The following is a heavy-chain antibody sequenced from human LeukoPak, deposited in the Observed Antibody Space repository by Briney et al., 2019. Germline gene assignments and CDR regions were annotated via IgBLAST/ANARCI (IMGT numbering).Heavy chain of an antibody. Sequence: GASVKVSCKASGYTFTSYDINWVRQATGQGLEWMGWMNPNSGNTGYAQKFQGRVTMTRNTSINTAYMELSSLRYEDTAVYYCARYYGDYYFDYWGQGTLVTVSS. V-gene: IGHV1-8*01. J-gene: IGHJ4*02. CDR1: GYTFTSYD. CDR3: ARYYGDYYFDY. D-gene: IGHD4-17*01. CDR2: MNPNSGNT.